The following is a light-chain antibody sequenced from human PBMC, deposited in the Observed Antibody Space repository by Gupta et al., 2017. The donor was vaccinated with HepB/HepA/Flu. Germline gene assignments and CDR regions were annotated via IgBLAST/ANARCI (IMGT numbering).Light chain of an antibody. J-gene: IGLJ2*01. CDR2: HDY. V-gene: IGLV3-1*01. CDR1: NLGDKY. Sequence: SYALTQPPSVSVSPGQTASITCSGDNLGDKYAFWFQQKPGQSPVLVIYHDYKRPSGIPGRFSGSNSGNTATLTIGGTQALDEADYYCQAWDTNTAVFGGGTKLTGL. CDR3: QAWDTNTAV.